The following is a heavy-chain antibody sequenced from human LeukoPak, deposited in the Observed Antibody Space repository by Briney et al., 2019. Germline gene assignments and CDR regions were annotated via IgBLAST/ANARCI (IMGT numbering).Heavy chain of an antibody. Sequence: GGSLRLSCTASGFTFGDYAMNWVRQAPGKGLEWVGFIRSNAYGGTTEYAASVKGRFTISRDDSKSIAYLQMNSLRAEDTAVYYCAKSPTVTCKSGFDYWGQGTLVTVSS. V-gene: IGHV3-49*04. CDR2: IRSNAYGGTT. D-gene: IGHD4-17*01. J-gene: IGHJ4*02. CDR3: AKSPTVTCKSGFDY. CDR1: GFTFGDYA.